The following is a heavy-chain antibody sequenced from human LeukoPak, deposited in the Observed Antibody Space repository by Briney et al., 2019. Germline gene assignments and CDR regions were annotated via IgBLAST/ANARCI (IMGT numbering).Heavy chain of an antibody. CDR1: GFTFSSYS. Sequence: TGGSLRLSCAASGFTFSSYSMNWVRQAPGKGLEWVSSISSSSSYIYYADSVKGRFTISRDNAKNSLYLQMNSLRAEVTAVYYCARDLIVVTDGVDMVEQFDYWGQGTLVTVSS. D-gene: IGHD3-16*02. J-gene: IGHJ4*02. V-gene: IGHV3-21*01. CDR2: ISSSSSYI. CDR3: ARDLIVVTDGVDMVEQFDY.